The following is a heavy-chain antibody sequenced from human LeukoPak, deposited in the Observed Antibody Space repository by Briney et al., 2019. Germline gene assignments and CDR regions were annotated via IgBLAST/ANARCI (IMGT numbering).Heavy chain of an antibody. CDR2: INSDGSNI. CDR3: ATSRSFDY. V-gene: IGHV3-74*01. Sequence: GSLRLSCAASGFTFSSYWMHWVRQAPGKGLVWVSHINSDGSNINYADSVKGRFTISRDNAKNTLYLQMNSLRAEDTAVYYCATSRSFDYWGQGTLVTVSS. J-gene: IGHJ4*02. CDR1: GFTFSSYW. D-gene: IGHD2-2*01.